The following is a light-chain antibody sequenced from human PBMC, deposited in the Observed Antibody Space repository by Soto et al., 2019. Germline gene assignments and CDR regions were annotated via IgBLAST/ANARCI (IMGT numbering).Light chain of an antibody. CDR2: EVS. J-gene: IGLJ2*01. Sequence: QSALTQPASVSGSPGQSITISCTGTSSDVGGYNYVSWYQQHPGKAPKLMIYEVSNRPSGVSNRFSGSKSGNTASLTISGLQADDEADYYCSSCTSSSTHVVFGGGTKLTVL. CDR1: SSDVGGYNY. CDR3: SSCTSSSTHVV. V-gene: IGLV2-14*01.